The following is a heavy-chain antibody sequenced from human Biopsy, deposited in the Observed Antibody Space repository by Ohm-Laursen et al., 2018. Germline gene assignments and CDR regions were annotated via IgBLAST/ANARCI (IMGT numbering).Heavy chain of an antibody. V-gene: IGHV3-7*01. CDR1: GFTFATYW. CDR2: INQGGSEN. J-gene: IGHJ5*02. CDR3: ARDSLVGGLS. D-gene: IGHD2-8*02. Sequence: GSLRLSCTASGFTFATYWMSWVRQAPGKGLEWVANINQGGSENYYVESVKGRFTISRDNAKNSLYLQMNSLRAEDTAVYYCARDSLVGGLSWGQGTLATVSS.